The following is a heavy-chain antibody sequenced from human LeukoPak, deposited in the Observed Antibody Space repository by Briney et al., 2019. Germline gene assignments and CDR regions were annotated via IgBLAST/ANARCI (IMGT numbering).Heavy chain of an antibody. V-gene: IGHV3-21*01. J-gene: IGHJ5*02. D-gene: IGHD3-3*01. CDR1: GFTFSSYS. Sequence: PGGSLRLSCAASGFTFSSYSMNWVRQAPGKGLEWVSSISSSSSYIYYADSVKGRFTISRDNAKNSLYLQMNSLRAEDTAVYYCALPPREIFGVVIGNWFDPWGQGTLVTVSS. CDR2: ISSSSSYI. CDR3: ALPPREIFGVVIGNWFDP.